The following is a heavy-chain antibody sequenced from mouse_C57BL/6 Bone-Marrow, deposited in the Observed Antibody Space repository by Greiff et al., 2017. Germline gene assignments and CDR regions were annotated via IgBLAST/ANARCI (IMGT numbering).Heavy chain of an antibody. D-gene: IGHD1-1*01. J-gene: IGHJ3*01. Sequence: EVKLVESGGDLVKPGGSLKLSCAASGFTFSSYGMSWVRQTPDKRLEWVATISSGGSYTYYPDSVKGRFTISRDNATNTLYLQMSSLKSEDTAMYYCAREYYGSWFAYWGQGTLVTVSA. V-gene: IGHV5-6*01. CDR2: ISSGGSYT. CDR3: AREYYGSWFAY. CDR1: GFTFSSYG.